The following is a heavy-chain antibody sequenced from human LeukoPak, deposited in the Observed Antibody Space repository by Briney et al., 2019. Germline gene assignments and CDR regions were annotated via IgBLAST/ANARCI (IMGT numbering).Heavy chain of an antibody. J-gene: IGHJ4*02. CDR2: INWNSGKI. Sequence: GGSLRLSCVASGFTFEDYVMHWVRQIPGKGLERVAAINWNSGKIDYADSVDGRFSISRDNAKNSLYLQMRDLRTEDTAVYYCAKDYAYCSGGSCYLFDNWGQGTLVIVSS. D-gene: IGHD2-15*01. V-gene: IGHV3-9*01. CDR3: AKDYAYCSGGSCYLFDN. CDR1: GFTFEDYV.